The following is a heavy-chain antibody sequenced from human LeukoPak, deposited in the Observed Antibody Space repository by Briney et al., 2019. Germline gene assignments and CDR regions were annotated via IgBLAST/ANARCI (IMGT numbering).Heavy chain of an antibody. Sequence: ASVKVSCKASGGTFSSYAISWVRQAPGRGLEWMGGIIPIFGTANYAQKFQGRVTITTDESTSTAYMELSSLRSEDTAVYYCARDLGSLPYYYDSSGPNGGYWGQGTLVTVSS. CDR3: ARDLGSLPYYYDSSGPNGGY. CDR1: GGTFSSYA. D-gene: IGHD3-22*01. J-gene: IGHJ4*02. CDR2: IIPIFGTA. V-gene: IGHV1-69*05.